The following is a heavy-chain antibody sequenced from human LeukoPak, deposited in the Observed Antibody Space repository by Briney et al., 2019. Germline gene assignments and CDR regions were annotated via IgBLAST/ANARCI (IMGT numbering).Heavy chain of an antibody. CDR1: DFVFSDHY. Sequence: RGSLRLSCAASDFVFSDHYMSWVRQAPGKGLEWVSYISSGGDSIYYADSVKGRFTISRDNAKNSLYLQMSSLRAEDTAVYYCAREMEEDFGSATFFDLWGQGSMVTVSS. V-gene: IGHV3-11*01. J-gene: IGHJ4*02. CDR3: AREMEEDFGSATFFDL. CDR2: ISSGGDSI. D-gene: IGHD3-10*01.